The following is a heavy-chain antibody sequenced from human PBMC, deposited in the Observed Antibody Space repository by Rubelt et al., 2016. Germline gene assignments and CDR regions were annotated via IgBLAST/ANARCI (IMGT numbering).Heavy chain of an antibody. Sequence: QVQLQQWGAGLLKPSETLSLTCAVYGGSFSGYFWGWIRQPPGKGLEWIGEINESGTTNYNPSPKIRGTKAPAPSPNPLPLRGSCENAAGKALYYCAGQLGQWLVRSYAFDMWGQGTMVTVSS. J-gene: IGHJ3*02. CDR2: INESGTT. D-gene: IGHD6-19*01. CDR3: AGQLGQWLVRSYAFDM. V-gene: IGHV4-34*01. CDR1: GGSFSGYF.